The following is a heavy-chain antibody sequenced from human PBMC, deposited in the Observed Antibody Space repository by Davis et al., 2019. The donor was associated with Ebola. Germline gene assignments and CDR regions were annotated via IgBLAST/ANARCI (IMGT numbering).Heavy chain of an antibody. Sequence: GESLKISCAASGFIFSNSWMSWVRQRPGEGLVWVSHINRDGTTTNYADSVKGRFTLSRDNAKNTVSLQMNSLRAEDTGFYFCSRNTPVVSTHNWGLGTLVTVSS. J-gene: IGHJ4*01. CDR2: INRDGTTT. CDR1: GFIFSNSW. V-gene: IGHV3-74*01. CDR3: SRNTPVVSTHN. D-gene: IGHD2-8*02.